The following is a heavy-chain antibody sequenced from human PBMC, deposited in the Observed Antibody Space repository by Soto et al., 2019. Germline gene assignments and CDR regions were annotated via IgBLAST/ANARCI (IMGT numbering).Heavy chain of an antibody. CDR3: ARKPGYSYGYHPSDF. CDR1: GYTFTKYA. Sequence: QVQLVQSGAEVKKPGASVKDSCKTSGYTFTKYAVDWVRQAPGQGLEWMGWINAGNGNTKYSQKFQGRVTITRDTSATMVYTALSSMRSEDTDVYYCARKPGYSYGYHPSDFWGQGTLVTVSS. V-gene: IGHV1-3*01. J-gene: IGHJ4*02. D-gene: IGHD5-18*01. CDR2: INAGNGNT.